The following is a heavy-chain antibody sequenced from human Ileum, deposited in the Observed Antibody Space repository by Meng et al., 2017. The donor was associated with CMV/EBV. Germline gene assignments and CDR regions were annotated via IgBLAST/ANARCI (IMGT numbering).Heavy chain of an antibody. D-gene: IGHD6-6*01. CDR1: GVSVNSDDYY. V-gene: IGHV4-30-4*08. CDR3: ARDRGSSINWFDP. CDR2: ISYTGNT. J-gene: IGHJ5*02. Sequence: SETLSLTCTVSGVSVNSDDYYWSWIRQPPGKDLEWIRHISYTGNTYYNPSLGSPVTISLDTSKNQFSLNLYSVTAADTAVYYCARDRGSSINWFDPWGQGTLVTVSS.